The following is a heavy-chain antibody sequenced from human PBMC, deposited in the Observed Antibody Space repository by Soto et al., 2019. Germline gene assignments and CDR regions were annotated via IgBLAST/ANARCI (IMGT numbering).Heavy chain of an antibody. J-gene: IGHJ6*02. CDR2: ISDSGDTS. CDR3: AKWGNAWGYYYYGMNA. CDR1: GFTFSSYA. D-gene: IGHD7-27*01. Sequence: EVQLLESGGGLVQPGGSQGLSCAASGFTFSSYAMSWVRQAPGKGLEWVSAISDSGDTSYYADSVKGRFTISRDNTKTTLDLHMSSRRADDNAVYYCAKWGNAWGYYYYGMNAWGQGTTVTVCS. V-gene: IGHV3-23*01.